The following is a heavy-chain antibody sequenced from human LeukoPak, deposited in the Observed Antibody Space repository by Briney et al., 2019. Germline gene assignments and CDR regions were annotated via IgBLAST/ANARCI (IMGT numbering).Heavy chain of an antibody. D-gene: IGHD3-22*01. CDR2: IYPGDSDT. Sequence: GESLKISCKGSGYSFTGYWIGWVRQMPGKGLEWMGIIYPGDSDTRYSPSFQGQVTISADKSISTAYLQWSSLKASDTAMYYCARQAPYDSSGYYNGAFDIWGQGTMVTVSS. J-gene: IGHJ3*02. V-gene: IGHV5-51*01. CDR3: ARQAPYDSSGYYNGAFDI. CDR1: GYSFTGYW.